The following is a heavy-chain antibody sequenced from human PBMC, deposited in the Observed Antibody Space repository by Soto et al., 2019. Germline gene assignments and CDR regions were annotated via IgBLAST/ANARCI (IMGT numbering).Heavy chain of an antibody. CDR1: GDSISSNSAA. Sequence: PSQTLSLTCAISGDSISSNSAAWHWIRQSPSRGLEWLGRTYYRSKWYNDNTVSVKSRITINPDTSNNQFSLQLNSVTPEDTAVYFFAIDGGGHDYGDEYFDYWGQGTLVTVSS. V-gene: IGHV6-1*01. CDR2: TYYRSKWYN. CDR3: AIDGGGHDYGDEYFDY. D-gene: IGHD4-17*01. J-gene: IGHJ4*02.